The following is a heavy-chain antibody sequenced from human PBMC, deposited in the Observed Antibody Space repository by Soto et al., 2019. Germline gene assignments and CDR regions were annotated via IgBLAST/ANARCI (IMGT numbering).Heavy chain of an antibody. D-gene: IGHD3-10*01. CDR2: IIPIFGTA. V-gene: IGHV1-69*01. CDR1: GGTFSSYA. J-gene: IGHJ4*02. Sequence: QVQLVQSGAEVQKPGSSVKVSCKASGGTFSSYAISWVRQAPGQGLEWMGGIIPIFGTANYARKFQGRVTITADESTSTAYMELSSLRSEDTAVYYCARDLQAPYYYGSGSYWPFDYWGQGTLVTVSS. CDR3: ARDLQAPYYYGSGSYWPFDY.